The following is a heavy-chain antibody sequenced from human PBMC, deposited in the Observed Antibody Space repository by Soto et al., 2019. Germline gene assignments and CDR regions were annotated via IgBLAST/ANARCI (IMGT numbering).Heavy chain of an antibody. D-gene: IGHD6-6*01. CDR1: GGSISSYY. J-gene: IGHJ3*02. Sequence: SETLSLTCTVSGGSISSYYWSWIRQPPGKGLEWIGYIYYSGSTNYNPSLKSRVTISVDTSKNQFSLKLSSVTAADTAVCYCARSFEYSSPDDAFDIWGQGTMVTVSS. CDR2: IYYSGST. V-gene: IGHV4-59*08. CDR3: ARSFEYSSPDDAFDI.